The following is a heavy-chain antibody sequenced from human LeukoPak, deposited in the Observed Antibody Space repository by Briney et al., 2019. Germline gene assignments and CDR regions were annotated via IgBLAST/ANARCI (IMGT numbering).Heavy chain of an antibody. CDR2: IYYSGST. V-gene: IGHV4-31*03. J-gene: IGHJ4*02. Sequence: PSETLSLTCTVSGGSISSGGYYWSWIRQHPGKGLEWIGYIYYSGSTYYNPSLKSRVTISVDTSKNQFSLKLSSVTAADTAVYYCARESDSSGWYPFDYWGQGTLVTVSS. D-gene: IGHD6-19*01. CDR1: GGSISSGGYY. CDR3: ARESDSSGWYPFDY.